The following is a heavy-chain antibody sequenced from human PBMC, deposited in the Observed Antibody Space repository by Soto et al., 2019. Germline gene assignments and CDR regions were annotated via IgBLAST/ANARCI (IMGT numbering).Heavy chain of an antibody. Sequence: GGSLRLSCAASGFTFNSYAMSWVRQAPGKGLEWVSAISGSVGSTYYADSVKGRFTISRDNSKNTLYLQMNSLRAEDTAVYYCAKDRIAYCGGDCYSAFDYWGQGTLVTVSS. D-gene: IGHD2-21*02. V-gene: IGHV3-23*01. J-gene: IGHJ4*02. CDR2: ISGSVGST. CDR3: AKDRIAYCGGDCYSAFDY. CDR1: GFTFNSYA.